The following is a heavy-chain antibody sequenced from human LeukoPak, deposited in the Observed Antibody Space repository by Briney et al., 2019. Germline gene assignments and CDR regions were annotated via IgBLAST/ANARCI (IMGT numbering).Heavy chain of an antibody. CDR2: ISYDGSNK. Sequence: GGSLRLSCAASGFTFRSYSMHWVRQAPGKGLEWVAVISYDGSNKYYADSVKGRFTISRDNSKNTLYLQMNSLRAEDTAVYYCARDGYGDYNAFDIWGQGTMVTVSS. V-gene: IGHV3-30*04. CDR3: ARDGYGDYNAFDI. J-gene: IGHJ3*02. D-gene: IGHD4-17*01. CDR1: GFTFRSYS.